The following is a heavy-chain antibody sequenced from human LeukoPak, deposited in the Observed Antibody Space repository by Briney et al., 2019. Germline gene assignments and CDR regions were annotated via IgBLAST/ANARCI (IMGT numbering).Heavy chain of an antibody. CDR3: ASSGTGGYFDY. CDR1: GGSISSGSYY. J-gene: IGHJ4*02. D-gene: IGHD3/OR15-3a*01. V-gene: IGHV4-61*02. CDR2: IYTSGST. Sequence: SETLSLTCTVSGGSISSGSYYWSWIRQPAGKGLEWIGRIYTSGSTNYNPSLKSRVTISVDTSKNHFSLKLSSVTAADTAVYYCASSGTGGYFDYWGQGTLVTVSS.